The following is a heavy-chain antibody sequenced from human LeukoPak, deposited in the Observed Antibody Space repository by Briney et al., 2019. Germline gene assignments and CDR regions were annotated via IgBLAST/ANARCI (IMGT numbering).Heavy chain of an antibody. CDR2: IYYSGST. Sequence: SETLSLTCTVSGGSISSSGYYWGWIRQPPGKGLEWIASIYYSGSTYYNPSLKSRVTISVDTSKNQLSLKLSSLTAADTAVYYCARHESSGSYYGLSWFDPWGQGTLVTVSS. V-gene: IGHV4-39*01. D-gene: IGHD1-26*01. J-gene: IGHJ5*02. CDR1: GGSISSSGYY. CDR3: ARHESSGSYYGLSWFDP.